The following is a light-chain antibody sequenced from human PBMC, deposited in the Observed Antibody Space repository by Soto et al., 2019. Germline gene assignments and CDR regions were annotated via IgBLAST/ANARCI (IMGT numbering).Light chain of an antibody. V-gene: IGKV3-15*01. Sequence: EIVMTQSPATLSVSPGERATLSCRASQSVSSNLAWYQQKPGQAPRLLIYGASTRATGIPARFSGSGSGTEFTLTISSLEHEDSAVYYCQQRRNWLTFXGGTKADIK. J-gene: IGKJ4*01. CDR2: GAS. CDR3: QQRRNWLT. CDR1: QSVSSN.